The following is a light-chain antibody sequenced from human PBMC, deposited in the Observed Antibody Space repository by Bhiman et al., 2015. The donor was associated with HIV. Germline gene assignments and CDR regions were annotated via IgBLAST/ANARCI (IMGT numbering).Light chain of an antibody. CDR3: SSYTSSSTLL. Sequence: QSALTQPASVSGSPGQSITISCTGTSSAVGGYYYVSWYQHHPGKAPKLMIYDVSKRPSGVSNRFSGSKSGNTASLTISGLQAEDEADYYCSSYTSSSTLLFGGGTKLTVL. CDR1: SSAVGGYYY. J-gene: IGLJ2*01. V-gene: IGLV2-14*03. CDR2: DVS.